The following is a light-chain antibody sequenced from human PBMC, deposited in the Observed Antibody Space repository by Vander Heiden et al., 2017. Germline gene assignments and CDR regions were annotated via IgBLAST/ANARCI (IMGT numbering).Light chain of an antibody. J-gene: IGKJ2*01. Sequence: EIALTQFPGSLSLSLGDRAALSCRASQSVHNNLAWFQQRPGQAPRLLIYGASSRATDVPDRFSASGSGTDFTLTINSLQSEDVASYYCQQDSSWPFNFGQGTKVEI. CDR2: GAS. V-gene: IGKV3D-15*01. CDR1: QSVHNN. CDR3: QQDSSWPFN.